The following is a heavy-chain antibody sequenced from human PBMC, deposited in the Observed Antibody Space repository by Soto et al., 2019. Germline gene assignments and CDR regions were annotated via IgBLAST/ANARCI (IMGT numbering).Heavy chain of an antibody. V-gene: IGHV1-69*12. CDR3: ARHLGGNHYYYGMDV. Sequence: QVQLVQSGAEVKKPGSSVKVSCKASGGTFSSYAISWVRQAPGQGLEWMGGIIPIFGTADYAQKFQGRVTITADDFTNTAYMELSSLRSEDTAVYYCARHLGGNHYYYGMDVWGQGTTVTVSS. J-gene: IGHJ6*02. D-gene: IGHD3-16*01. CDR1: GGTFSSYA. CDR2: IIPIFGTA.